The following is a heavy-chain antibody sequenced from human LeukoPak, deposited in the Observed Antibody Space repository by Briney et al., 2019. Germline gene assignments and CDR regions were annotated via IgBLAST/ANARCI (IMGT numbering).Heavy chain of an antibody. Sequence: SQTLSLTCAISGDSVSSNTAAWNWVRQSPSRGLEWLGRTYYRSKWYYDYATSVSSRIAINPDTSKNLFSLQLNSVTPGDTAVYYCARDPGYYYGMDVWGQGITVTVSS. V-gene: IGHV6-1*01. CDR1: GDSVSSNTAA. CDR2: TYYRSKWYY. CDR3: ARDPGYYYGMDV. D-gene: IGHD2-15*01. J-gene: IGHJ6*02.